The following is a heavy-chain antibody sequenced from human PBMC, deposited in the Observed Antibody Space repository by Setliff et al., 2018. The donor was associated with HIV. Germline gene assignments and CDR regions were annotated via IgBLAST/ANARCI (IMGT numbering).Heavy chain of an antibody. Sequence: TLSLPCTVSGDSISTDYWTWIRQPPGKGLEWIGYIYNSASTSYNPSLKSRVTISVDTSKNQFSLKLSSVTAADTAVYYCARHSPSDYWGQGTLVTVSS. J-gene: IGHJ4*02. CDR3: ARHSPSDY. CDR1: GDSISTDY. V-gene: IGHV4-59*08. CDR2: IYNSAST.